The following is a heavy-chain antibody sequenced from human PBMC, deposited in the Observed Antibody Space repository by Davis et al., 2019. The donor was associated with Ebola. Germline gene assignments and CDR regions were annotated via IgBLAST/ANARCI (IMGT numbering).Heavy chain of an antibody. V-gene: IGHV3-15*01. CDR3: TTEEFVDGSGHFDY. J-gene: IGHJ4*02. D-gene: IGHD2-15*01. CDR1: GFTFSNAW. Sequence: GESLKISCAASGFTFSNAWMSWVRQAPGKGLEWVGRIKSKTDGGTTDYAAPVKGRFTISRDDSKNTLYLQMNSLKTEDTAVYYCTTEEFVDGSGHFDYWGQGTLVTVSS. CDR2: IKSKTDGGTT.